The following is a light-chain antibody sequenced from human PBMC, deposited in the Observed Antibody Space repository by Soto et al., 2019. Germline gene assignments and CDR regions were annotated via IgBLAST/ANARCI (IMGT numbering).Light chain of an antibody. CDR3: QTDNSAPWFT. CDR1: QGLSNY. J-gene: IGKJ3*01. Sequence: DIQMTQSPSSLSASVGDRVTITCRASQGLSNYLAWYQQKPGKVPKLLIYAASTLQSGVPSRFSRSGSGTDCTLTISSLQPEYGATYYCQTDNSAPWFTFGPWTKVDIK. CDR2: AAS. V-gene: IGKV1-27*01.